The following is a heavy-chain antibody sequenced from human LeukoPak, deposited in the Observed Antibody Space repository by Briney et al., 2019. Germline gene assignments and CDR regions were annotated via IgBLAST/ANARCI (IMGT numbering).Heavy chain of an antibody. CDR2: ISSSSSYI. CDR1: GFTFSSYS. J-gene: IGHJ6*03. V-gene: IGHV3-21*01. CDR3: ARFSASSSPGPYCSSTSCRTDYYYMDV. Sequence: PGGSLRLSCAASGFTFSSYSMNWVRQAPGKGLEWVSSISSSSSYIYYADSVKGRFTISRDNAKNSLYLQMNSLGAEDTAVYYCARFSASSSPGPYCSSTSCRTDYYYMDVWGKGTTVTVSS. D-gene: IGHD2-2*01.